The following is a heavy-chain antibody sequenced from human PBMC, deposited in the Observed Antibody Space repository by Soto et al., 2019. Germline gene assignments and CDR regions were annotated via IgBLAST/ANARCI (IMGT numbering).Heavy chain of an antibody. CDR2: IYYSGSS. J-gene: IGHJ4*02. CDR3: AREGNLGRWLQPLDF. CDR1: GGSISSYY. Sequence: SETLSLTCTVSGGSISSYYWSWIRQPPGKGLEWIGYIYYSGSSKYNPSLKSRVSMSVDTSKNQFSLRLISVTAADTAKYFCAREGNLGRWLQPLDFWGQGTLVTVSS. V-gene: IGHV4-59*01. D-gene: IGHD5-12*01.